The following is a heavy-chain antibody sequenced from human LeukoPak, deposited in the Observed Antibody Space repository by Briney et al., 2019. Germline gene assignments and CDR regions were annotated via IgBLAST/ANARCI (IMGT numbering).Heavy chain of an antibody. Sequence: PGGSLRLSCAASGFTFSSYEMNWVRQAPGKGLEWVSYISSTGNTIFYADSVKGRFTISRDNAKNSLYLQMNSLRAEDTAVYYCVRGPYALYWGQGTLVSVSS. J-gene: IGHJ4*02. CDR3: VRGPYALY. CDR1: GFTFSSYE. V-gene: IGHV3-48*03. CDR2: ISSTGNTI. D-gene: IGHD2-2*01.